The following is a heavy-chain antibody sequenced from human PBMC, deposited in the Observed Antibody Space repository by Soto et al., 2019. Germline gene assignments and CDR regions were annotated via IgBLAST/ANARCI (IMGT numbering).Heavy chain of an antibody. CDR2: IKSNTDGGTT. V-gene: IGHV3-15*07. Sequence: EVQLVESGGGLVKPGGSLRLSCAASGFTFSNPWMNWVRQAPGKGLEWVVRIKSNTDGGTTDYAGPVKGRFTISRDDSKNTLYLQMNSLNIEDTAVYYCTTDGLLVHGGIDFWGQGALVIVSS. CDR3: TTDGLLVHGGIDF. CDR1: GFTFSNPW. J-gene: IGHJ4*02. D-gene: IGHD2-8*02.